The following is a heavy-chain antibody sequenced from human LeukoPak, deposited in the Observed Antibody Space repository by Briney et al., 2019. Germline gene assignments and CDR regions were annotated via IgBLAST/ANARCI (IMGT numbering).Heavy chain of an antibody. D-gene: IGHD3-9*01. CDR3: ARGGYDILTGYYYHFDY. CDR2: INHSGST. Sequence: PSGTLSLTCAVYGGSFSGYYWSWIRQPPGKGLEWVGEINHSGSTNYNPSLKSRVTISVDKSKNQFSLKLSSVTAADTAVYYCARGGYDILTGYYYHFDYWGQGTLVTVSS. J-gene: IGHJ4*02. V-gene: IGHV4-34*01. CDR1: GGSFSGYY.